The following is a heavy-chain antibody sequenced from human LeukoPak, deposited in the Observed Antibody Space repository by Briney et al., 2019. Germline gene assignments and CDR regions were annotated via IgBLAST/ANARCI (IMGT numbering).Heavy chain of an antibody. CDR3: ARQGVYYGSGSYYNVVRY. Sequence: SETLSLTCTVSGGLISISTYYWGWIRQPPGKGLEWIGEINHSGSTNYNPSLKSRVTISVDTSKNQFSLKLSSVTAADTAVYYCARQGVYYGSGSYYNVVRYWGQGTLVTVSS. CDR2: INHSGST. CDR1: GGLISISTYY. V-gene: IGHV4-39*01. D-gene: IGHD3-10*01. J-gene: IGHJ4*02.